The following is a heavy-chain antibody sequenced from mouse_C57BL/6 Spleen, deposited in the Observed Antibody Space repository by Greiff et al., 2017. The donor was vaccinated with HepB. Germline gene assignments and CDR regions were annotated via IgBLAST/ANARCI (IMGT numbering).Heavy chain of an antibody. CDR1: GYTFTSYW. D-gene: IGHD1-1*01. J-gene: IGHJ4*01. CDR2: IHPNSGST. CDR3: ARSGLRGGYAMDY. V-gene: IGHV1-64*01. Sequence: VQLQQSGAELVKPGASVKLSCKASGYTFTSYWMHWVKQRPGQGLEWIGMIHPNSGSTNYNEKFKSKATLTVDKSSSTAYMQLSSLTSEDSAVYYCARSGLRGGYAMDYWGQGTSVTVSS.